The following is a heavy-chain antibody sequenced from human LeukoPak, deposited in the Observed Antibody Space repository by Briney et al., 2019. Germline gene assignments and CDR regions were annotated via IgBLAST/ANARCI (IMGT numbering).Heavy chain of an antibody. CDR3: ARHGSYYDILTGYYPVFIGY. D-gene: IGHD3-9*01. J-gene: IGHJ4*02. V-gene: IGHV4-34*01. CDR2: IYYSGST. Sequence: PSETLSLTCAVYGGSFSGYYWSWIRQPPGKGLEWIGSIYYSGSTYYNPSLKSRVTISVDTSKNQFSLKLSSVTAADTAVYYCARHGSYYDILTGYYPVFIGYWGQGTLVTVSS. CDR1: GGSFSGYY.